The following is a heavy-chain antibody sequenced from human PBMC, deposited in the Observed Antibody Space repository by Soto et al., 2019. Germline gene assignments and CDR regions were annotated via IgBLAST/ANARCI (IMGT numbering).Heavy chain of an antibody. D-gene: IGHD6-19*01. CDR3: AKYRASGWAAFDY. CDR2: ISYDGSNK. V-gene: IGHV3-30*18. J-gene: IGHJ4*02. CDR1: GFTFSSYG. Sequence: GGSLRLSCAASGFTFSSYGMHWVRQAPGKGLEWVAVISYDGSNKYYADSVKGRFTISRDNSKNTLYLQMNSLRAEDTAVYYCAKYRASGWAAFDYWGQGTLVTVSS.